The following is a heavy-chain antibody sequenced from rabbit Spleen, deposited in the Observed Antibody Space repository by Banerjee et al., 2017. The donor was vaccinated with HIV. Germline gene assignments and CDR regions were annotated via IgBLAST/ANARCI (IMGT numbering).Heavy chain of an antibody. CDR1: GFSFSSGYD. CDR3: ARDLAGVIGWNFGL. J-gene: IGHJ4*01. CDR2: IAGSSSGFT. Sequence: QEQLVESGGGLVQPGGSLKLSCKASGFSFSSGYDMCWVRQAPGKGLEWISCIAGSSSGFTYSASWAKGRFTFSKTSSTTVTLEMTSLTAADTATYFCARDLAGVIGWNFGLWGPGTLVTVS. V-gene: IGHV1S45*01. D-gene: IGHD4-1*01.